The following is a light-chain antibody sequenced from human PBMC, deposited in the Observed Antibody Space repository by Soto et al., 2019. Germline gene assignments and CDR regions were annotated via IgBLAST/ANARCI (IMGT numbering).Light chain of an antibody. CDR2: KAS. V-gene: IGKV1-5*03. J-gene: IGKJ2*01. Sequence: DIKMTQSPSTLSASVGDRVTITCRASQSISSWLAWYQHKPGKAPKLLIYKASSLDSGVPSRFSGSGSGTEFTLTISSLQPDDFATYYCQQYNSYSPYTFGQGTKLEIK. CDR3: QQYNSYSPYT. CDR1: QSISSW.